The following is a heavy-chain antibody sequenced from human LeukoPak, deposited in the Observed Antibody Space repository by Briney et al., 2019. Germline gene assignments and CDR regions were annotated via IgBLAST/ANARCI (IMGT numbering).Heavy chain of an antibody. J-gene: IGHJ5*02. CDR1: GYTFTSYG. Sequence: ASVKVSCKASGYTFTSYGISWVRQAPGQGLEWMGWISAYNGNTNYAQKLQGRVTMTTDTSTSTAYMELRSLRSDDMAVYYCARVQYSSSWYEGWFDPWGQGTLVTVSS. CDR3: ARVQYSSSWYEGWFDP. V-gene: IGHV1-18*03. CDR2: ISAYNGNT. D-gene: IGHD6-13*01.